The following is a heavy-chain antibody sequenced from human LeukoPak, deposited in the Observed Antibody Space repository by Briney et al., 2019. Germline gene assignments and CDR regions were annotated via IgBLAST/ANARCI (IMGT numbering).Heavy chain of an antibody. V-gene: IGHV3-48*03. J-gene: IGHJ4*02. CDR2: ISRSGSTQ. D-gene: IGHD2-15*01. CDR1: GFVFISYE. CDR3: ARAIQFGGYFDY. Sequence: AGGSLRLSCAASGFVFISYEMNWARQAAGKGLEWISYISRSGSTQYYADSVKGRFTISRDNSKNTLYLQMNSLRAEDTAVYYCARAIQFGGYFDYWGQGTLVTAST.